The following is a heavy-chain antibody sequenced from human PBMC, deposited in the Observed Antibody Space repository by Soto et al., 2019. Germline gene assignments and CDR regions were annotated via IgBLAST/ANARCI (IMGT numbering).Heavy chain of an antibody. Sequence: ETLCLTGPVSGVSVSNSNYYWGWIRQSPGKGLEWIGSVYYRGRSYSKSSVKSRVTISVDTSKNQFSLNLNSVTASDTAVYYCVSQRTSVLTQAYFDYWGPGALVTVYS. J-gene: IGHJ4*02. V-gene: IGHV4-39*01. CDR2: VYYRGRS. CDR3: VSQRTSVLTQAYFDY. D-gene: IGHD2-8*01. CDR1: GVSVSNSNYY.